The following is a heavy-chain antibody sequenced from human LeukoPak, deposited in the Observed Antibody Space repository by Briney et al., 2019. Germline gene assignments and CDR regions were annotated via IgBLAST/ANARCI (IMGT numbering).Heavy chain of an antibody. V-gene: IGHV3-21*01. Sequence: PGGSLRLSCAASGFTFSSYSMNWVRQAPGKGLEWVSSISSGSSYIYYADSVKGRFTISRDNAKNSLYLQMNSLRAEDTAVYYCARVGVVGATGAFDIWGQGTMVTVSS. D-gene: IGHD1-26*01. CDR3: ARVGVVGATGAFDI. J-gene: IGHJ3*02. CDR2: ISSGSSYI. CDR1: GFTFSSYS.